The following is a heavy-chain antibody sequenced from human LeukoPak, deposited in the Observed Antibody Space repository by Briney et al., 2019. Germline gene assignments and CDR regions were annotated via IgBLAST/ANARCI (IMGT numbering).Heavy chain of an antibody. D-gene: IGHD3-22*01. J-gene: IGHJ4*02. V-gene: IGHV1-69*04. CDR2: IIPILGIA. CDR1: GGTFSSYA. Sequence: SVKVSCKASGGTFSSYAISWVRQAPGQGLEWMGRIIPILGIANYAQKFQGRVTITADKSTSTAYMELSSLRSEDTAVYYCARARDSSGYYYEYWGQGTLVTVSS. CDR3: ARARDSSGYYYEY.